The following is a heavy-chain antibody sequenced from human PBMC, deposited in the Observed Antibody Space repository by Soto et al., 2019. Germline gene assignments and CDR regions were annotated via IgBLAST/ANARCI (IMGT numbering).Heavy chain of an antibody. J-gene: IGHJ6*02. CDR3: ARIAPDDRGYYYYGMDV. V-gene: IGHV1-3*01. D-gene: IGHD1-1*01. CDR2: INAGNGNT. CDR1: GCTFTSYA. Sequence: ASVKVSCKASGCTFTSYAMHWVRQAPGQRLEWMGWINAGNGNTKYSQKFQGRVTITRDTSASTAYMELSSLRSEDTAVYYCARIAPDDRGYYYYGMDVWGQATTVTVSS.